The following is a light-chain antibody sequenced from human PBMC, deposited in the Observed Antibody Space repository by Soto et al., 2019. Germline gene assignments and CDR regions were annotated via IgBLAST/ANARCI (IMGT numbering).Light chain of an antibody. CDR2: KAS. J-gene: IGKJ1*01. Sequence: DIQMTQSPSTLSASVGDRVTITCRASQSINTWLAWYRQKPGKAPNLLIYKASSFESGVPSRFSGRGSGTEFTLTISSLQPDDFATYYCQQYNTYPWTFGQGTKVEIK. CDR3: QQYNTYPWT. V-gene: IGKV1-5*03. CDR1: QSINTW.